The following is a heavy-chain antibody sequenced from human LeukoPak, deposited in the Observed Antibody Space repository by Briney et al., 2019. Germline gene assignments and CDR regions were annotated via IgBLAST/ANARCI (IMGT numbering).Heavy chain of an antibody. D-gene: IGHD3-16*01. V-gene: IGHV3-21*01. Sequence: GGSLRLSCAASGFTFSSYSMNWVRPAPGKGLEWVSSISSSSSYIYYADSVKGRFTISRDNAKNSLYLQMNSLRAEDTAVYYCARSRGEPLPYNAFDIWGQGTMVTVSS. CDR2: ISSSSSYI. CDR3: ARSRGEPLPYNAFDI. J-gene: IGHJ3*02. CDR1: GFTFSSYS.